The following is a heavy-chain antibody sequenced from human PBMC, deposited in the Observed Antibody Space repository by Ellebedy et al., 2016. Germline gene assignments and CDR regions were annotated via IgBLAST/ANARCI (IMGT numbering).Heavy chain of an antibody. D-gene: IGHD3-10*01. Sequence: ASVKVSXXASGYTFTTFSITWVRQVPGQELEWMGFVNTFSGNTKFAQKFQGRVSMTTDSSTHTAYMDLRSLRSDDTAMYYCAKTSGWGYGENWGQGTLVTVSS. CDR2: VNTFSGNT. CDR3: AKTSGWGYGEN. V-gene: IGHV1-18*04. CDR1: GYTFTTFS. J-gene: IGHJ4*02.